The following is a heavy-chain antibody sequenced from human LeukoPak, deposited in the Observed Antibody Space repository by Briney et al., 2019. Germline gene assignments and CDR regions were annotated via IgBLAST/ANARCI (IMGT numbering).Heavy chain of an antibody. Sequence: ASVKASCKASGYTFTAYHMHWARQAPGQGLECMGWINPNSGGTNYEQKFQGRVTMTRDTSSSTAYMELSRLKSDDTAVYYCAVSDMVRGAWLDPWGQGTLVTVSS. V-gene: IGHV1-2*02. CDR2: INPNSGGT. CDR3: AVSDMVRGAWLDP. J-gene: IGHJ5*02. D-gene: IGHD3-10*01. CDR1: GYTFTAYH.